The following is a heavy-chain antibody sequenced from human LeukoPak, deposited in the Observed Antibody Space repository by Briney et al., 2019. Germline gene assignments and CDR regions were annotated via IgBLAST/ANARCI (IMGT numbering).Heavy chain of an antibody. CDR1: GGSISSYY. V-gene: IGHV4-59*01. CDR3: ARDLVSSGWPYYYGMDV. J-gene: IGHJ6*02. CDR2: IYYSGST. Sequence: SETLSLTCTVSGGSISSYYWSWIRQPPGKGPEWTGYIYYSGSTNYNPSLKSRVTISVDTSKNQFSLKLSSVTAADTAVYYCARDLVSSGWPYYYGMDVWGQGTTVTVSS. D-gene: IGHD6-19*01.